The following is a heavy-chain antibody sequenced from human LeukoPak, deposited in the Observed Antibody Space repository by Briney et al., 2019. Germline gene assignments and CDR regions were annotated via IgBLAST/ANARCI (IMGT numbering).Heavy chain of an antibody. CDR1: GFTFSSYW. Sequence: GGSLRLSCAASGFTFSSYWMSWVRQAPGKGLEWVANIKQDGSEKYYVDSVKGRFTISRDNAKNSLYLQMNSLRAEDTAVYYCARVLAPRGEDYFDYWGQGTLVTVSS. V-gene: IGHV3-7*01. CDR3: ARVLAPRGEDYFDY. CDR2: IKQDGSEK. J-gene: IGHJ4*02. D-gene: IGHD3-10*01.